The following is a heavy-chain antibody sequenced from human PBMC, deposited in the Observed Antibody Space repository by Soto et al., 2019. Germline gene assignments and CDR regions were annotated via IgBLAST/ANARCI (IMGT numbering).Heavy chain of an antibody. CDR1: GFTFSSYA. CDR2: ISGSGGST. Sequence: GGSLRLSCAASGFTFSSYAMSWVRQAPGKGLEWVSAISGSGGSTYYADSVKGRFTISRDNSKNTLYLQMNSLRAEDTAVYYCAKAPYYYGSGSQGYWGQRTLVTVSS. J-gene: IGHJ4*02. V-gene: IGHV3-23*01. D-gene: IGHD3-10*01. CDR3: AKAPYYYGSGSQGY.